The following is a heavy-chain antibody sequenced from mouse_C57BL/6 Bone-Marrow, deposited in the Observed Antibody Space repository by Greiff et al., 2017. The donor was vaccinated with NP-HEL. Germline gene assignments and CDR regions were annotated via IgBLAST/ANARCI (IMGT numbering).Heavy chain of an antibody. Sequence: EVQLQQSGPELVKPGASVKISCKASGYTFTDYYMNWVKQSHGKSLEWIGDINPNNGGNSYNQKFKGKATLTVDKSSSTAYMQLRSLTSEDSAVYDCAGATYDDYDGAMDFWGQGTSVTVSA. V-gene: IGHV1-26*01. D-gene: IGHD2-4*01. CDR1: GYTFTDYY. CDR3: AGATYDDYDGAMDF. CDR2: INPNNGGN. J-gene: IGHJ4*01.